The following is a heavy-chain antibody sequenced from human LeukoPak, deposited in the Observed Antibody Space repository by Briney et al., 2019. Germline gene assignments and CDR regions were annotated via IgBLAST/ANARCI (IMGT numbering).Heavy chain of an antibody. CDR3: ARDPYSSSWSSIYYFDY. J-gene: IGHJ4*02. D-gene: IGHD6-13*01. CDR1: GGTFSSYA. Sequence: SVKVSCKASGGTFSSYAISWVRQAPGQGLEWMGGLIPIFGTAHYAQKFQGRVTITADESTSTAYMELSSLRSEDTAVYYCARDPYSSSWSSIYYFDYWGQGTLVTVSS. V-gene: IGHV1-69*13. CDR2: LIPIFGTA.